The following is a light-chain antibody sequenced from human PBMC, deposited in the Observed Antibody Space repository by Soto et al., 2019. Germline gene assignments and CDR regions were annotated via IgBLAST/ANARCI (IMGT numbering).Light chain of an antibody. CDR3: QESFSPYWRT. J-gene: IGKJ1*01. CDR1: QNINNC. CDR2: GAS. V-gene: IGKV1-39*01. Sequence: EIQMAQSPPSLSASVGDRVTITCRTSQNINNCLNWYQQRPGKAPKLLIYGASSLQSGVPLRFSGSGSGTDFTLTISSLQHEDSATYYCQESFSPYWRTCSQGTKVDIK.